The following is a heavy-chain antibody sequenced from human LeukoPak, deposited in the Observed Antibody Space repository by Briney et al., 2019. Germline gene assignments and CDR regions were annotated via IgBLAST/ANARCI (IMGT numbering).Heavy chain of an antibody. D-gene: IGHD1-26*01. J-gene: IGHJ4*02. CDR3: ARTGATLGKYYFDY. Sequence: SETLSLTCTVSGGSISSYYWSWIRQPAGKGLEWIGRIYTSGSTNYNPSLTSRVTMSVDTSKNQFSLKLSSVTAADTAVYYCARTGATLGKYYFDYWGQGTLVTVSS. V-gene: IGHV4-4*07. CDR2: IYTSGST. CDR1: GGSISSYY.